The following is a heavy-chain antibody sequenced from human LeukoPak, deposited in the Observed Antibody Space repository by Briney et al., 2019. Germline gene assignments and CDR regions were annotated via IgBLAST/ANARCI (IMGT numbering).Heavy chain of an antibody. CDR1: GFTFSSYA. D-gene: IGHD3-22*01. J-gene: IGHJ3*02. Sequence: GGSLRLSCAASGFTFSSYAMHWVRQAPGKGLEWVAVISYDGSSKCYADSVKGRFTISRDNSKNVLYLQMSSLRAEDRAVYYCARVYYDGSGGAFDIWGQGTMVTVS. V-gene: IGHV3-30-3*01. CDR3: ARVYYDGSGGAFDI. CDR2: ISYDGSSK.